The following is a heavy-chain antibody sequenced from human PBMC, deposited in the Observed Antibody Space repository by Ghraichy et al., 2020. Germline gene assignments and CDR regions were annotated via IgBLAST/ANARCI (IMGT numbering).Heavy chain of an antibody. CDR3: ARHEESSSIAEANFDY. Sequence: SETLSLTCTVSGGSISSSSYYWGWIRQPPGKGLEWIGSIYYSGSTYYNPSLKSRVTISVDTSKNQFSLKLSSVTAADTAVYYCARHEESSSIAEANFDYWGQGTLVTVSS. CDR2: IYYSGST. D-gene: IGHD6-6*01. J-gene: IGHJ4*02. CDR1: GGSISSSSYY. V-gene: IGHV4-39*01.